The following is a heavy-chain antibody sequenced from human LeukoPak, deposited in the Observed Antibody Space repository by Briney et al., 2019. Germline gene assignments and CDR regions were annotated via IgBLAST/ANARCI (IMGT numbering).Heavy chain of an antibody. CDR1: GGSISSSSYY. CDR2: IYYSGST. V-gene: IGHV4-39*01. J-gene: IGHJ4*02. D-gene: IGHD1-26*01. Sequence: PSETLSLTCTVSGGSISSSSYYWGWIRQPPGKGLEWIGSIYYSGSTYYNPSLKSRVTISVDTSKNQFSLKLSSVTAADTAVYYCARRGGLGATINYWGQGTLVTVSS. CDR3: ARRGGLGATINY.